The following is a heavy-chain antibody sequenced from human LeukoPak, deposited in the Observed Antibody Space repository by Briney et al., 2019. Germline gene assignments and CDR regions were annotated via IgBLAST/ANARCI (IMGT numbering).Heavy chain of an antibody. V-gene: IGHV1-2*02. CDR1: GYTFTGYY. CDR3: ARVTNRVGAEEDY. Sequence: GASVKVSCKASGYTFTGYYMHWVRQAPGQGLEWMGWINPNSGGTNYAQKFQGRVTMTRDTSISTAYMELSRLRSDDTAVYYCARVTNRVGAEEDYWGQGTLVTVPS. CDR2: INPNSGGT. J-gene: IGHJ4*02. D-gene: IGHD1-26*01.